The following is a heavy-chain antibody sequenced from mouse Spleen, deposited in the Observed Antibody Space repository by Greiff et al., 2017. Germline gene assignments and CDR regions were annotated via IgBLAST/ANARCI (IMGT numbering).Heavy chain of an antibody. CDR2: INPYNGDT. Sequence: VQLQQSGPELVKPGDSVKISCKASGYSFTGYFMNWVMQSHGKSLEWIGRINPYNGDTFYNQKFKGKATLTVDKSSSTAHMELRSLTSEDSAVYYCARETDGNYGYFDVWGAGTTVTVSS. CDR1: GYSFTGYF. D-gene: IGHD2-1*01. CDR3: ARETDGNYGYFDV. V-gene: IGHV1-20*01. J-gene: IGHJ1*01.